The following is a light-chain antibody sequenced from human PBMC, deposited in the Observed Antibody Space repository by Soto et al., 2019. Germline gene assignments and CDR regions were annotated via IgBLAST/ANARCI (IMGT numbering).Light chain of an antibody. Sequence: QSVLTQPPSASGTPGQRVTISCSGSSSNIASNTVNWYQQLPGTAPKLLIYNNNHRPSGVLDRFSGSKSGTSASLAISGLQSEDEADYYCAAWDDSVNGPLFGGGTKLTVL. J-gene: IGLJ2*01. CDR1: SSNIASNT. V-gene: IGLV1-44*01. CDR2: NNN. CDR3: AAWDDSVNGPL.